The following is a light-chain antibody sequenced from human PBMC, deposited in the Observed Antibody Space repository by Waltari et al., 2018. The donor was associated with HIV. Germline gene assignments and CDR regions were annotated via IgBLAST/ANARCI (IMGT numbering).Light chain of an antibody. Sequence: QSALTQPRSVSGSPGQSVTISCTGTSSDVGAYKFVSWYQQHQGKAPKLLIYDVTTRPSGVPDRFSGSKSGNSASLIISGLQAGDEAHYFGCSYAGNYAWVFGGGTKLTVL. CDR2: DVT. CDR1: SSDVGAYKF. CDR3: CSYAGNYAWV. V-gene: IGLV2-11*01. J-gene: IGLJ3*02.